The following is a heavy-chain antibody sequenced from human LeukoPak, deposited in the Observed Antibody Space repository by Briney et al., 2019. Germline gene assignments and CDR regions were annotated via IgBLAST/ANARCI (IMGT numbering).Heavy chain of an antibody. J-gene: IGHJ4*02. CDR3: AREGEAFAY. V-gene: IGHV3-7*01. CDR2: MRQDGSEK. D-gene: IGHD3-16*01. CDR1: GFTFSSHL. Sequence: GGSLRLSCAASGFTFSSHLICWVRQAPGKGLEWVANMRQDGSEKFYADSVKGRFTISRDNAKNSLYLQMNSLRVEDTAVYYCAREGEAFAYWGQGTLVTVSS.